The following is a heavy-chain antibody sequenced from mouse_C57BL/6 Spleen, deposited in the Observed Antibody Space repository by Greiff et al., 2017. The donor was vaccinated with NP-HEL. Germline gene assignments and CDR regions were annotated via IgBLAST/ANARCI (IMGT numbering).Heavy chain of an antibody. D-gene: IGHD1-1*01. V-gene: IGHV1-80*01. CDR1: GYAFSSYW. CDR2: IYPGDGDT. J-gene: IGHJ1*03. CDR3: AREGSPYYYGSSYWYFDV. Sequence: VQLQQSGAELVKPGASVKISCKASGYAFSSYWMNWVKQRPGKGLEWIGQIYPGDGDTNYNGKFKGKATLTADKSSSTAYMQLSSLTSEDSAVYFCAREGSPYYYGSSYWYFDVWGTGTTVTVSS.